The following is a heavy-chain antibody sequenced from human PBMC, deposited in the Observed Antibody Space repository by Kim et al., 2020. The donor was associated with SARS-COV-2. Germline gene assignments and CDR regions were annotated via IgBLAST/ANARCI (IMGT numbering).Heavy chain of an antibody. J-gene: IGHJ4*02. CDR3: ARLGSDGAYDY. CDR1: GNTFSNFA. V-gene: IGHV1-69*06. Sequence: SVKVSCKASGNTFSNFAVVWVRQAPGQGLEWMGGLVPFFETGHYAQKFQGRLIVTSDKSTSTAYMELSSLRSEDTAMYYCARLGSDGAYDYWGQGTLITVSS. CDR2: LVPFFETG. D-gene: IGHD3-16*01.